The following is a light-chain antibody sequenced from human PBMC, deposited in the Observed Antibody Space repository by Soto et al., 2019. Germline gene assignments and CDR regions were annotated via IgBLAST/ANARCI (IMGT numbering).Light chain of an antibody. CDR3: LSYDSSLSGYV. V-gene: IGLV1-40*01. Sequence: QSVLTQPPSVSGAPGQRVTISCTGSSSNIGAGYDVHWYQQLPGPAPKLLIYGNSNRPSGVPDRFSGSKSGTSASLAITGLQAEDEADYYCLSYDSSLSGYVFGTGTKLTVL. J-gene: IGLJ1*01. CDR1: SSNIGAGYD. CDR2: GNS.